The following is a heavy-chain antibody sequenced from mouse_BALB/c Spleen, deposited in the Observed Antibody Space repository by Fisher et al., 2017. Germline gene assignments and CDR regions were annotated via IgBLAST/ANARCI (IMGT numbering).Heavy chain of an antibody. CDR3: ARAEDYDDYAMDY. J-gene: IGHJ4*01. D-gene: IGHD2-4*01. V-gene: IGHV1-26*01. Sequence: KFKGKATLTVDNSSSTAYMELRSLTSEDSAVYYCARAEDYDDYAMDYWGQGTSVTVSS.